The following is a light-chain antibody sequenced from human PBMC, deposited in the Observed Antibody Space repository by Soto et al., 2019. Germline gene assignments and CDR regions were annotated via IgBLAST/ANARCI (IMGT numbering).Light chain of an antibody. Sequence: IMMTHFPATLSEAPGERVTLCCRASQSVRSYLAWYQQKPGQAPRLLIYDASNRATGIPARFSGSGSGTDFTLEISRVETDDVGIYYCMQSTQLPPTFGQGTRLE. V-gene: IGKV3-11*01. J-gene: IGKJ5*01. CDR2: DAS. CDR3: MQSTQLPPT. CDR1: QSVRSY.